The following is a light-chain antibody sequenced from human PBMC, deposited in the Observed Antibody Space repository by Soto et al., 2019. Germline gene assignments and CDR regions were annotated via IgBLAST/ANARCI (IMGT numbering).Light chain of an antibody. J-gene: IGKJ2*01. CDR1: QSLLHSDGKTY. Sequence: DIVMTQTPLALPVTLGQPASISCKSSQSLLHSDGKTYLYWYLQKPGQPPQPLIYEVSKRFSGVPDRFSGSGSGTDFTLKISRVEAGDVGLYYCMQSTQIPDTFGQGTKLEIK. CDR3: MQSTQIPDT. CDR2: EVS. V-gene: IGKV2D-29*01.